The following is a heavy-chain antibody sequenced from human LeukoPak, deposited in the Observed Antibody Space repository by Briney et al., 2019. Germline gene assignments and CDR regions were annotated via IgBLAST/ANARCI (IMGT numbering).Heavy chain of an antibody. V-gene: IGHV4-59*01. D-gene: IGHD6-19*01. Sequence: SETLSLTCAVSGGSISGYYWSWIRQAPGKSLEWIRYIYNGGSLNYNPSLRSRVTIAVDTSENQFSRKLTSVTAADTAVYYCARSPLISSGWLVLDSWGQGILVTVSS. CDR3: ARSPLISSGWLVLDS. CDR2: IYNGGSL. J-gene: IGHJ4*02. CDR1: GGSISGYY.